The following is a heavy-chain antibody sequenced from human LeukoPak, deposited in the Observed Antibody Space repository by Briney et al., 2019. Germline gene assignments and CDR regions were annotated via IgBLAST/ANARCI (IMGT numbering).Heavy chain of an antibody. D-gene: IGHD5-18*01. CDR3: ARDTVDTAHWYFDL. CDR2: IYYSGST. J-gene: IGHJ2*01. V-gene: IGHV4-59*01. Sequence: SETLSLTCTVSGGSISSYYWSWIRQPPGKGLEWSGYIYYSGSTNYNPSLKSRVTISVDTSKNQFSLKLSSVTAADTAVYYCARDTVDTAHWYFDLWGRGTLVTVSS. CDR1: GGSISSYY.